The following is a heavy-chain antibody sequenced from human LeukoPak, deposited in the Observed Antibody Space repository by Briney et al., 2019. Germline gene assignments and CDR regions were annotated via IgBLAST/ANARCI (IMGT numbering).Heavy chain of an antibody. CDR2: ISYDGSNK. Sequence: GRSLRLSCAASGFTFGTYAMHWVRQAPGKGLEWVAVISYDGSNKYYADSVKGRFTISRDISKNTLYLQMNSLRAEDTAMYYCSRDMSPAMDVWGKGTTVTVSS. CDR1: GFTFGTYA. D-gene: IGHD3-10*02. CDR3: SRDMSPAMDV. J-gene: IGHJ6*04. V-gene: IGHV3-30*04.